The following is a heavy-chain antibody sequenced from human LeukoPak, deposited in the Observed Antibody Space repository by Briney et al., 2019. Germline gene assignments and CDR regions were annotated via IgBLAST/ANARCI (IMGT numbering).Heavy chain of an antibody. CDR1: GGSFSGYY. D-gene: IGHD1-20*01. V-gene: IGHV4-34*01. CDR3: TRELTGTTTFDY. Sequence: SETLSLTCAVYGGSFSGYYWSWIRQPPGKGLEWIGEINYSGSTKYLPSLKSRVTTSVDTSKNQFSLNLSSVTAADTAVYYCTRELTGTTTFDYWGQGTLVTVSS. CDR2: INYSGST. J-gene: IGHJ4*02.